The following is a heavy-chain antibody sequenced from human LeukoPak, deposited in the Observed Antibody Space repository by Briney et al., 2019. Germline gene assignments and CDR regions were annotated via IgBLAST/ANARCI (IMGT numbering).Heavy chain of an antibody. Sequence: SETLSLTCAVYGGSFSGYYWSWIRQPPGKGLEWIGEINHSGSTNYNPSLKSRVTISVDTSKNQFSLKLSSVTAADTAVYYCARGVILGLDYWGQGTLVTVSS. CDR1: GGSFSGYY. CDR2: INHSGST. J-gene: IGHJ4*02. V-gene: IGHV4-34*01. D-gene: IGHD3-16*02. CDR3: ARGVILGLDY.